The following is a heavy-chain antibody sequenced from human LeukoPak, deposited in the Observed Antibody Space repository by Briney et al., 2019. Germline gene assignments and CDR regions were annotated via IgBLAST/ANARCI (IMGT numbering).Heavy chain of an antibody. Sequence: PGGSLRLSCAASGFTFSSYAMSWVRQAPGKGLEWVSAISGSGGSTHYADSVKGRFTISRDNSKNTLYLQMNSLRAEDTAVYYCAKDLLGYCSSTSCPGGMDVWGQGTTVTVSS. J-gene: IGHJ6*02. CDR2: ISGSGGST. CDR3: AKDLLGYCSSTSCPGGMDV. D-gene: IGHD2-2*01. CDR1: GFTFSSYA. V-gene: IGHV3-23*01.